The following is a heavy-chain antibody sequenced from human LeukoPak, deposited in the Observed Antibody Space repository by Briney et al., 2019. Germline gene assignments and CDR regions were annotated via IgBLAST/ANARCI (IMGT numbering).Heavy chain of an antibody. Sequence: ASVKVSCKSSGYTFPSCDINWVRQATGHGLEWTGRMTPNSTNTGDATKFQGRDTMNRNTSINTASMGRSSRRAEVTAGVYCARVGGGYSYGEYYFDYWGQGTLVTVSS. CDR3: ARVGGGYSYGEYYFDY. CDR1: GYTFPSCD. V-gene: IGHV1-8*01. CDR2: MTPNSTNT. D-gene: IGHD5-18*01. J-gene: IGHJ4*02.